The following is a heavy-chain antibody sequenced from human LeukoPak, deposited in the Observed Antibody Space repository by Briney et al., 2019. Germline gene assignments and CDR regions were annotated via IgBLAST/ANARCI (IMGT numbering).Heavy chain of an antibody. Sequence: GGSLRLSCAASGFTFDDYAMHWVRQAPGKGLEWVSGISWNSGSIGYADSVKGRFTISRDNAKNSLYLQMNSLRAEDTALYYCANGPEPYSSSWYYGMDVWGQGTTVTVSS. V-gene: IGHV3-9*01. J-gene: IGHJ6*02. CDR2: ISWNSGSI. CDR1: GFTFDDYA. D-gene: IGHD6-13*01. CDR3: ANGPEPYSSSWYYGMDV.